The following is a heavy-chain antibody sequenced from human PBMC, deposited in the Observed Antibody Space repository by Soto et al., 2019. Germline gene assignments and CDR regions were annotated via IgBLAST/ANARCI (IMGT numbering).Heavy chain of an antibody. J-gene: IGHJ4*02. CDR3: ARHNSYGDFFDD. D-gene: IGHD4-17*01. Sequence: PSETLSLTCTVSGGSIRSYCWTWIRQPPGEGLEWIGYMCNSGNTNYNPSLKSRVAISIDTHKNHFFLQLSSVTAADTAVYYCARHNSYGDFFDDWGQGILVTVSS. CDR1: GGSIRSYC. V-gene: IGHV4-59*08. CDR2: MCNSGNT.